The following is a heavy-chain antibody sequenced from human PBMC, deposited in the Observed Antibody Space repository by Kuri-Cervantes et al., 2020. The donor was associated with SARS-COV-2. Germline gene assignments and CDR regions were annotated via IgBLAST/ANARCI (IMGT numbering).Heavy chain of an antibody. D-gene: IGHD3-3*01. CDR3: ARSGDFWSGYYYMDV. Sequence: SETLSLTCTVSGGSISSSSYYWSWIRQPPGKGLEWIGYIYYSGSTYYNPSLKSRVTISVDTSKNQFSLKLSSVTAADTAVYYCARSGDFWSGYYYMDVWGKGTTVTVSS. J-gene: IGHJ6*03. CDR2: IYYSGST. CDR1: GGSISSSSYY. V-gene: IGHV4-30-4*08.